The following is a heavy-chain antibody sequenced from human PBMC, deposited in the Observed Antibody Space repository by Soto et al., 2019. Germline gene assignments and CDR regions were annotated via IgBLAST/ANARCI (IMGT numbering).Heavy chain of an antibody. D-gene: IGHD1-26*01. Sequence: QVQLVESGGGMVQPGRSLRLSCAASGFTFSNHGMHWVRQAPGKGLEWVAVIWYDGSNKYYADSVKGRFTISRDNSKNMLYLQMNSLRAEDTAVYYCARWSDNKVVDPWGQGTLVTVSS. V-gene: IGHV3-33*01. J-gene: IGHJ5*02. CDR2: IWYDGSNK. CDR1: GFTFSNHG. CDR3: ARWSDNKVVDP.